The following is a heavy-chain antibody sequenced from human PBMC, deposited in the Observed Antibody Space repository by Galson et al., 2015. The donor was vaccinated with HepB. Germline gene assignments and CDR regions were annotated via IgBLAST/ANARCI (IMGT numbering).Heavy chain of an antibody. J-gene: IGHJ3*02. CDR1: GYTFTSYY. V-gene: IGHV1-46*01. CDR2: INPSGGST. D-gene: IGHD2-2*01. CDR3: ARKVPNYCSSTSCKNPGAFDI. Sequence: SVKVSCKASGYTFTSYYMHWVRQAPGQGLEWMGIINPSGGSTSYAQKFQGRVTMTRDTSTSTVYMELSSLGSEDTAVYYCARKVPNYCSSTSCKNPGAFDIWGQGTNVTGSS.